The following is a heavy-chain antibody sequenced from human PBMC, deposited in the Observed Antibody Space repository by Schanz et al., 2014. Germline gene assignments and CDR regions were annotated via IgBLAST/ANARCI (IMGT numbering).Heavy chain of an antibody. Sequence: LVESGGGVVQPGRSLRLSCAASGFTFSSYGMHWVRQVPGKGLEWVAVVCYDGSKKYYADSVKGRFTTSRDNSKNTMYLQMNSLRAEDTAVYYCVKDLQRELLRDDHYYDMDVWGQGTTXTVSS. J-gene: IGHJ6*02. CDR3: VKDLQRELLRDDHYYDMDV. D-gene: IGHD1-26*01. CDR1: GFTFSSYG. V-gene: IGHV3-33*06. CDR2: VCYDGSKK.